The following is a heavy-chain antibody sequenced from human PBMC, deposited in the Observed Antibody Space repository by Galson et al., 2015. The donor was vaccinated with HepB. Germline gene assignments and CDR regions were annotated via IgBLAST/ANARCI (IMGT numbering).Heavy chain of an antibody. V-gene: IGHV3-30*03. CDR1: GFIFSNSG. CDR2: ISYDGSQK. CDR3: TSGRPPITLASTAGDFEL. Sequence: SLRLSCAASGFIFSNSGMHWVRQAPGKGLEWVACISYDGSQKYYADSVKGRFTVSRDNSKKTLFLEMNSLRVDDTALYYCTSGRPPITLASTAGDFELWGQGTLVTVSS. D-gene: IGHD3-9*01. J-gene: IGHJ4*02.